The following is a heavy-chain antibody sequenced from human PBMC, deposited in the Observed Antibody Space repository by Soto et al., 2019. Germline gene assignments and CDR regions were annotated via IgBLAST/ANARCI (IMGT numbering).Heavy chain of an antibody. D-gene: IGHD2-15*01. CDR1: GGSISSSSYY. V-gene: IGHV4-39*01. J-gene: IGHJ5*02. CDR2: IYYSGST. Sequence: PSETLSLACTVSGGSISSSSYYWGWIRQPPGKGLEWIGSIYYSGSTYYNPSLKSRVTISVDTSKNQFSLKLSSVTAADTAVYYCARGDCSGGSCYRPTNWFDPWGQGTLVTVSS. CDR3: ARGDCSGGSCYRPTNWFDP.